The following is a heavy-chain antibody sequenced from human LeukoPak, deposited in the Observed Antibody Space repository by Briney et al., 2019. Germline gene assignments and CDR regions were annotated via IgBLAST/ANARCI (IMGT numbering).Heavy chain of an antibody. CDR1: GFTFSDYA. D-gene: IGHD3-10*01. CDR2: ISGSGGST. Sequence: GGSLRLSCAASGFTFSDYAMNWVRQAPGKGLEWVSAISGSGGSTYYADSVKGRFTISRDNSKNTLYLQMNSLRAEDTAVYYCAKGGAVYYYGSGSYYYWGQGTLVTVSS. CDR3: AKGGAVYYYGSGSYYY. V-gene: IGHV3-23*01. J-gene: IGHJ4*02.